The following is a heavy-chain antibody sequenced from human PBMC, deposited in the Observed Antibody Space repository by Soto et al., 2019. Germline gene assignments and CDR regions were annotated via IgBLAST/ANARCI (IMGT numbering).Heavy chain of an antibody. Sequence: GSLRLSCAASGFSVNTYAMSWVRQAPGKGLEWVSTTGISGRTTYYADSVKGRFTVSRDDSQNTLDLQMSSLRAEDTAVYYCATVHNTSRSFNYWGQGTLVTVSS. CDR3: ATVHNTSRSFNY. V-gene: IGHV3-23*01. D-gene: IGHD1-20*01. CDR2: TGISGRTT. CDR1: GFSVNTYA. J-gene: IGHJ4*02.